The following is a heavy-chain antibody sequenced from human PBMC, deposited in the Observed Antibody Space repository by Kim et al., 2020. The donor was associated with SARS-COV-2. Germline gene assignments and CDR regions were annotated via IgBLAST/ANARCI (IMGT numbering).Heavy chain of an antibody. V-gene: IGHV4-34*13. D-gene: IGHD2-2*02. Sequence: SLKSRVTISVDPSKNQFSLKLGSVTAADTAVYYCARGVVPAAIPSVAFDIWGQGTMVTVSS. J-gene: IGHJ3*02. CDR3: ARGVVPAAIPSVAFDI.